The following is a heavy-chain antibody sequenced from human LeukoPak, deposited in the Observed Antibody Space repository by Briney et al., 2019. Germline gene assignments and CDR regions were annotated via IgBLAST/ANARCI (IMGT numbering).Heavy chain of an antibody. Sequence: AASVKVSCKASGYTFTSYYMHWVRQAPGQGLEWMGIINPSGGSTSYAQKFQGRVTMTRDTSTSTVYMELSSLRSEDTAVYYCARARGGYSSGWYGPYAFDIWGQGTMVTVSS. J-gene: IGHJ3*02. CDR2: INPSGGST. V-gene: IGHV1-46*01. D-gene: IGHD6-19*01. CDR3: ARARGGYSSGWYGPYAFDI. CDR1: GYTFTSYY.